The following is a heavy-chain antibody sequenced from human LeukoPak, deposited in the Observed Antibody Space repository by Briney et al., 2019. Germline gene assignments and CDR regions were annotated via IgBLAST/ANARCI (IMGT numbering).Heavy chain of an antibody. Sequence: GGSLRLSCAASGFTFSSYWMSWVRQAPGKGLEWVSYISSSGSTIYYADSVKGRFTISRDNAKNSLYLQMNSLRAEDTAVYYCASVYTDAFDIWGQGTMVTVSS. V-gene: IGHV3-48*04. CDR1: GFTFSSYW. D-gene: IGHD1-1*01. CDR2: ISSSGSTI. CDR3: ASVYTDAFDI. J-gene: IGHJ3*02.